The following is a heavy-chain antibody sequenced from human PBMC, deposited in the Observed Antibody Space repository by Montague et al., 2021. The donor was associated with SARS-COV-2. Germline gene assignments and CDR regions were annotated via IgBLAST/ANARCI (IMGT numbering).Heavy chain of an antibody. CDR1: GFTFSSYG. V-gene: IGHV3-30*18. D-gene: IGHD3-16*02. CDR2: ISYDGSNK. J-gene: IGHJ4*02. CDR3: AKVLYDYVWGSYRSTGACNDY. Sequence: SLRLSCAASGFTFSSYGMHWVRQAPGKGLEWVAVISYDGSNKYYADSVKGRFTISRDNSKNTLYLQMNNLRAEDTAVYYCAKVLYDYVWGSYRSTGACNDYWGQGTLVAVSS.